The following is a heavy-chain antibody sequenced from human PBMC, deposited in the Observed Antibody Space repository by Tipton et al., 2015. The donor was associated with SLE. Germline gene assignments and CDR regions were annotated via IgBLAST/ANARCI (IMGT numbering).Heavy chain of an antibody. V-gene: IGHV4-39*07. CDR3: ARIRPGHGDPFDY. J-gene: IGHJ4*02. Sequence: CNVSGDPISSSNFYWGWIRQPPGKGLEWIGSIYYTGGTFYTPSLKSRVTISMDTSKNHFSLRVSSLTAADTAVYYCARIRPGHGDPFDYWGQGLLVTVSS. D-gene: IGHD3-3*01. CDR2: IYYTGGT. CDR1: GDPISSSNFY.